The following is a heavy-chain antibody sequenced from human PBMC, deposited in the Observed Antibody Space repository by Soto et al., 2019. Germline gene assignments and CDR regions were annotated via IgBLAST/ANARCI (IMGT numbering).Heavy chain of an antibody. D-gene: IGHD3-9*01. V-gene: IGHV1-69*01. J-gene: IGHJ4*02. CDR1: GGTFSSYA. CDR3: AGESRVDIWTGQPGYYFDY. CDR2: IIPIFGTA. Sequence: QVPLVQSGAEVKKPGSSVKVSCKASGGTFSSYAISWVRQAPGQGLEWMGGIIPIFGTANYAQKFQGRVKITADESTRTAYTELSSLRSEDTAVYYCAGESRVDIWTGQPGYYFDYRGQGTLVTVSS.